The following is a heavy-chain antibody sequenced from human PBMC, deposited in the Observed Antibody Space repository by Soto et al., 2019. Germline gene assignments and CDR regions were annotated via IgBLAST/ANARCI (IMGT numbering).Heavy chain of an antibody. CDR1: GNTFASHG. CDR3: ARVDPRGVAVVRDY. D-gene: IGHD3-10*01. V-gene: IGHV1-18*01. Sequence: ASVKVSCKASGNTFASHGFSWVRQAPGQGLEWMGWISGFNGQTNYALKFQGRVTLTTDTSTSTAYMELRSLRSDDTAVYFCARVDPRGVAVVRDYWGQGTLVTVSS. CDR2: ISGFNGQT. J-gene: IGHJ4*02.